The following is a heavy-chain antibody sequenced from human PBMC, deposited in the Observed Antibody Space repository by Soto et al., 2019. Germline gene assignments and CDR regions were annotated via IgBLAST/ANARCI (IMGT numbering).Heavy chain of an antibody. D-gene: IGHD6-13*01. J-gene: IGHJ6*02. CDR3: ARGLKVSWYYYYGKDV. CDR2: IYYSGST. V-gene: IGHV4-59*01. Sequence: PSETLSLTCTVSGGSISSYYWSWIRHPPGKGLEWIGYIYYSGSTNYNPSLKSRVTISVDTSKNQFSLKLSSVTAADTAVSSCARGLKVSWYYYYGKDVWGQGNTVTVAS. CDR1: GGSISSYY.